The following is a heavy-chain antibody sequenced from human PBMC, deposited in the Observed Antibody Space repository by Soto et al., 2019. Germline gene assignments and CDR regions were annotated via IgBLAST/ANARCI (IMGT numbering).Heavy chain of an antibody. CDR3: VRAVYGDYESYYGMDV. CDR1: GFTFGSYG. CDR2: IWYDGSNK. Sequence: QVHLAESGGGVVQPGSSLRLSCAASGFTFGSYGMHWVRRAPGKGLEWVAVIWYDGSNKYYADSVKGRFTISRDNSKNTLFLQMNSLRGEDTAVYYCVRAVYGDYESYYGMDVWGQGTTVTVSS. J-gene: IGHJ6*02. V-gene: IGHV3-33*01. D-gene: IGHD4-17*01.